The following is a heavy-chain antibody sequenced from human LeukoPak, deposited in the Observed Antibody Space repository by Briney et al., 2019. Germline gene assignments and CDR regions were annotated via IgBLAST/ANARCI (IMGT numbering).Heavy chain of an antibody. J-gene: IGHJ4*02. CDR3: ATAKGLRSLDS. CDR1: AIIVSSSG. V-gene: IGHV3-33*01. Sequence: GSSLRLAWAPSAIIVSSSGIHCVRQPPGKWLELVAMIRSDGSNEHYADSVKGRFTISRHNSKNTLYLQMNSLRAEDTAVYYCATAKGLRSLDSWGQGTLLTVSS. D-gene: IGHD4-17*01. CDR2: IRSDGSNE.